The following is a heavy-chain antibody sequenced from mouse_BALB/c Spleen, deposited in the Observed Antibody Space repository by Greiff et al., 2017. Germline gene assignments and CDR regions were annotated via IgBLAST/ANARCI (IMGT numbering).Heavy chain of an antibody. CDR2: ISSGGST. Sequence: EVKLMESGGGLVKPGGSLKLSCAASGFTFSSYAMSWVRQTPEKRLEWVASISSGGSTYYPDSVKGRFTISRDNARNILYLQMSSLRSEDTAMYYCARGPSFPITTVVDYWGQGTSVTVSS. CDR3: ARGPSFPITTVVDY. V-gene: IGHV5-6-5*01. D-gene: IGHD1-1*01. CDR1: GFTFSSYA. J-gene: IGHJ4*01.